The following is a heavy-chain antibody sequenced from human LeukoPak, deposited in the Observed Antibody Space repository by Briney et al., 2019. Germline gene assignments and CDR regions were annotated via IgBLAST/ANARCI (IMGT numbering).Heavy chain of an antibody. CDR2: ISDSGGYT. D-gene: IGHD3-16*02. CDR1: GLTFRTYA. J-gene: IGHJ4*02. CDR3: AKGGSYRSQPYFDY. Sequence: GGSLRLSCAASGLTFRTYAMSWVRQAPGKGLEWVSSISDSGGYTFYADSVKGRFTTSRDNSKNTVYLQMNSLRAEDTAVYYCAKGGSYRSQPYFDYWGQGTPVTVSS. V-gene: IGHV3-23*01.